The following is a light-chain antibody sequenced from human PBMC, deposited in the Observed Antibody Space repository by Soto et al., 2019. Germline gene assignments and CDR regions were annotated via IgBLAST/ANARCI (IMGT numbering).Light chain of an antibody. CDR1: QSVRTK. J-gene: IGKJ5*01. CDR3: QQYNSWPPIT. Sequence: EIVMTQSPGTLSVSPGEGATLFCRARQSVRTKLAWYQQRAGQAPRLLMYGASTRATGIPDRFSGSGSGREFTLTISSLQSEDFAVYYCQQYNSWPPITFGQGTRLEIK. CDR2: GAS. V-gene: IGKV3-15*01.